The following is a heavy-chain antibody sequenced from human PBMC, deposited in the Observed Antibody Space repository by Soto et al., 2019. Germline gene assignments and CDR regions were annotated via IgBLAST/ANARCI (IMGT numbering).Heavy chain of an antibody. CDR1: GGSISSYY. CDR2: IYYSGST. D-gene: IGHD3-22*01. CDR3: ARGAYYYDSSGYYPNSYYFDY. J-gene: IGHJ4*02. Sequence: PSETLSLTCTVSGGSISSYYWSWILQPPWKGLEWIGYIYYSGSTNYNPSLKSRVTISVDTSKNQFSLKLSSVTAADTAVYYCARGAYYYDSSGYYPNSYYFDYWGQGTLVTVSS. V-gene: IGHV4-59*08.